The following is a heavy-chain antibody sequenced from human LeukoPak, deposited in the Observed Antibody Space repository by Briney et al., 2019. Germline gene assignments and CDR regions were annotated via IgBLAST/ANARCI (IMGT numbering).Heavy chain of an antibody. V-gene: IGHV4-39*01. CDR1: GGSISSSSYY. CDR3: ARRSTRGRYSSSWDWYFDL. Sequence: PSETQSLTCTVSGGSISSSSYYWGWIRQPPGKGLEWIGSIYYSGSTYYNPSLKSRVTISVDTSKNQFSLKLSSVTAADTAVYYCARRSTRGRYSSSWDWYFDLWGRGTLVTVSS. D-gene: IGHD6-13*01. CDR2: IYYSGST. J-gene: IGHJ2*01.